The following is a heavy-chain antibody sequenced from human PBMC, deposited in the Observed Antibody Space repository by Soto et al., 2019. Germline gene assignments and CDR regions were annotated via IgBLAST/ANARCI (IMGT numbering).Heavy chain of an antibody. CDR2: IKPDGSER. Sequence: EAQLVKSGGGLVQSGGSLRLSCAASGVTFRDYWMIWVRQAPGKGLEWVAHIKPDGSERYFVDSVRGRFTISRDNAENSLYLQMNSLRVDDTAVYYCATRRRMVIGWYSDLWGRGTPVTVSS. J-gene: IGHJ2*01. V-gene: IGHV3-7*03. D-gene: IGHD5-18*01. CDR3: ATRRRMVIGWYSDL. CDR1: GVTFRDYW.